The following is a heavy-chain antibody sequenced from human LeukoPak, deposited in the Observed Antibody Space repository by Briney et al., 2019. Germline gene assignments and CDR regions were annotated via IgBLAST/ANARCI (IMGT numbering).Heavy chain of an antibody. CDR1: GGSISRGDYY. CDR3: ARGKSKFDY. V-gene: IGHV4-30-4*01. Sequence: SETLSLTCTVSGGSISRGDYYWSWIRQPPGKGLEWIGYIYYSGSTDYNPSLKSRVTISVDTSKNQFSLKLSSVTAADTAVYYCARGKSKFDYWGQGTQVTVSS. CDR2: IYYSGST. J-gene: IGHJ4*02.